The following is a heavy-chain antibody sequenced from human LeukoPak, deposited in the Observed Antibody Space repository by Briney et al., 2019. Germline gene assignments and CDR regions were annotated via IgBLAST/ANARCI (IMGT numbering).Heavy chain of an antibody. CDR1: GYTFTGYY. D-gene: IGHD6-19*01. J-gene: IGHJ4*02. CDR3: ARDLSQWLVRYYFDY. V-gene: IGHV1-2*04. CDR2: INPNSGGT. Sequence: ASVKVSCKASGYTFTGYYMHWVRQAPGQGLEWMGWINPNSGGTNYAQKFQGWVTMTRDTSISTAYMELSRLRSDDTAVYYCARDLSQWLVRYYFDYWGQGTLVTVSS.